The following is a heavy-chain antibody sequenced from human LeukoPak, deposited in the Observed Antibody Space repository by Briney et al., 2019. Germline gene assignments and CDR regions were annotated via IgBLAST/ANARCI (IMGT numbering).Heavy chain of an antibody. CDR2: IYYSGST. Sequence: PSETLSLTCTVSGGSISSDNYYWGWIRQPPGKGLEFIGSIYYSGSTYYNPSLKSRVTLSVDTSKNQFSLNLSSVTAADTAVYYCAREGSAFDIWGQGTMVTVSS. CDR1: GGSISSDNYY. CDR3: AREGSAFDI. V-gene: IGHV4-39*07. J-gene: IGHJ3*02.